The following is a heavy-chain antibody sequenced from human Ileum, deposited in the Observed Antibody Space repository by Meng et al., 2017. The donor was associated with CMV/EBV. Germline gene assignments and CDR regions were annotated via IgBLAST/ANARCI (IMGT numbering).Heavy chain of an antibody. CDR3: ARCYDSSGYYTALRFDP. J-gene: IGHJ5*02. V-gene: IGHV2-5*01. D-gene: IGHD3-22*01. CDR2: IFWNDDK. Sequence: SGPTLVKPTQTLTLTCTFSGFSPSTSGVGVGWSRQPPGKALEWLALIFWNDDKRYSPALKSRLTITKDTSKNQVVLTMTNMDPVDTATYYCARCYDSSGYYTALRFDPWGQGTLVTRSS. CDR1: GFSPSTSGVG.